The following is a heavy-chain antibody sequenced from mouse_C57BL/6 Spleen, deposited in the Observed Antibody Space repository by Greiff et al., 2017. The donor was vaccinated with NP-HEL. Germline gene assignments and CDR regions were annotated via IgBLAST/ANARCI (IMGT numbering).Heavy chain of an antibody. D-gene: IGHD2-5*01. J-gene: IGHJ3*01. CDR2: ISDGGSYT. V-gene: IGHV5-4*01. CDR3: ARDEGYSNYGAY. Sequence: EVQVVESGGGLVKPGGSLKLSCAASGFTFSSYAMSWVRQTPEKRLEWVATISDGGSYTYYPDNVKGRFTISRDNAKNNLYLQMSHLKSEDTAMYYCARDEGYSNYGAYWGQGTLVTVSA. CDR1: GFTFSSYA.